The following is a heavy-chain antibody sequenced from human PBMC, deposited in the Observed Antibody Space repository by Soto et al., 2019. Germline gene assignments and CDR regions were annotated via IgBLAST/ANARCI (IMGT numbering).Heavy chain of an antibody. CDR2: MNSDGSYT. V-gene: IGHV3-74*01. CDR1: GFTFSSYW. D-gene: IGHD6-13*01. CDR3: ARGSEDSPGIDY. Sequence: EVQLVESGGGLVQPGGSLRLSCAAYGFTFSSYWMHWVRQVPGKGLVWVSRMNSDGSYTVNADSVKGRFTISRDNAKSTLDLQMNSLRSEDTAVYYCARGSEDSPGIDYWGQGTLVTVSS. J-gene: IGHJ4*02.